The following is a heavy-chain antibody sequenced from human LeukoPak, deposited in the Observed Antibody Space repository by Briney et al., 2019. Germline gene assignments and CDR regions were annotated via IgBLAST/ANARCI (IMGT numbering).Heavy chain of an antibody. J-gene: IGHJ4*02. V-gene: IGHV1-69*13. CDR1: GGTFSSYA. Sequence: GASVKVSCKASGGTFSSYAISWVRQAPGQGLEWMGGIIPIFGTANYAQKFQGRVTITADESTSTAYVELSSLRSEDTAVYYCVRGSGDPQAVAGTELDYWGQGTLVTVSS. D-gene: IGHD6-19*01. CDR2: IIPIFGTA. CDR3: VRGSGDPQAVAGTELDY.